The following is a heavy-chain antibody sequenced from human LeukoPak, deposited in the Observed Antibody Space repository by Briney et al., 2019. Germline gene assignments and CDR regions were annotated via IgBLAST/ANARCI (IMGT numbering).Heavy chain of an antibody. D-gene: IGHD6-13*01. CDR1: GGSISGHY. Sequence: SETLSLTCTVSGGSISGHYWSWIRQPAGKGLDWIGRIHSSGSTNYNPSLMSRVTMSVDKSKNEFSLKLSSVAAADTAVYYCARGSRIAAAGSDFDYWGQGTLVTASS. V-gene: IGHV4-4*07. J-gene: IGHJ4*02. CDR3: ARGSRIAAAGSDFDY. CDR2: IHSSGST.